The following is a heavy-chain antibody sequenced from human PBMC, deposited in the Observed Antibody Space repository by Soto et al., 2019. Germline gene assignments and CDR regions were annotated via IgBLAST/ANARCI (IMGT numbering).Heavy chain of an antibody. CDR1: VYTFTSYD. CDR2: MNPNSGNT. CDR3: ARERATFPDY. D-gene: IGHD1-26*01. Sequence: ALLQVSCKASVYTFTSYDINWVRQATGQGLEWMGWMNPNSGNTGYAQKFQGRVTMTGNTSISTAYMELSSLRSEDTAVYYCARERATFPDYWGQGTLVTVSS. J-gene: IGHJ4*02. V-gene: IGHV1-8*01.